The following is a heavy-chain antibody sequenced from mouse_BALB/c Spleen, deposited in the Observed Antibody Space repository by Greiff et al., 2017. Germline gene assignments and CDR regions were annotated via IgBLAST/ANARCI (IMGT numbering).Heavy chain of an antibody. CDR2: ISSGGST. V-gene: IGHV5-6-5*01. CDR1: GFTFSSYA. J-gene: IGHJ4*01. CDR3: ARGGSYAMDY. Sequence: EVQRVESGGDLVKPGGSLKLSCAASGFTFSSYAMSWVRQTPEKRLEWVASISSGGSTYYPDSVKGRFTISRDNARNILYLQMSSLRSEDTAMYYCARGGSYAMDYWGQGTSVTVSS.